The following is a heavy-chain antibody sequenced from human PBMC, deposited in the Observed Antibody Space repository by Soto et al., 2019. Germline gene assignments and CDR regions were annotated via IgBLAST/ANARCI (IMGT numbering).Heavy chain of an antibody. CDR2: IIPIFGTA. D-gene: IGHD6-19*01. J-gene: IGHJ5*02. V-gene: IGHV1-69*13. CDR1: GGTFSSYA. Sequence: SVKVSCKASGGTFSSYAISWVRQAPGQGLEWMGGIIPIFGTANYAQKFQGRVTITADESTSTAYMELSSLRSEDTAVYYCARADSSGWARGGNWFDPWGQGTLVTVS. CDR3: ARADSSGWARGGNWFDP.